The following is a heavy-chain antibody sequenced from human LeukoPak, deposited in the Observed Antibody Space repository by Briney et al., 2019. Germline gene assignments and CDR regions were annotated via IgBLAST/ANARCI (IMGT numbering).Heavy chain of an antibody. V-gene: IGHV1-18*01. CDR3: VKDVSITMVRGINAFDY. D-gene: IGHD3-10*01. CDR2: ISAYNGNT. Sequence: ASVKVSCKASGYTFTSYGISWVRQAPGQGLEWMGWISAYNGNTNYAQKLQGRVTMTTDTSTSTAYMELRSLRAEDTALYYCVKDVSITMVRGINAFDYWGQGTLVTVSS. J-gene: IGHJ4*02. CDR1: GYTFTSYG.